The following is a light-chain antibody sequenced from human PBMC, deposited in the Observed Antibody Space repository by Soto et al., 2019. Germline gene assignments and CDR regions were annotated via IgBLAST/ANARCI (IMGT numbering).Light chain of an antibody. Sequence: QSALTQPASVSGSPGQSITISCTGTSSDIGGYDYVSWYQQHPGKAPKRVIYAVSNRPSWVSNRFSGSKSGNTASLTISGLQPEDEGDDYCNSYTSITTLGIFGGGTKLTVL. CDR2: AVS. J-gene: IGLJ2*01. CDR1: SSDIGGYDY. CDR3: NSYTSITTLGI. V-gene: IGLV2-14*01.